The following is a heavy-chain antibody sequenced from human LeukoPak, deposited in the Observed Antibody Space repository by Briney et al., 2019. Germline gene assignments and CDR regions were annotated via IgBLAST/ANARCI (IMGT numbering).Heavy chain of an antibody. V-gene: IGHV3-21*04. J-gene: IGHJ3*02. D-gene: IGHD3-16*02. CDR2: ISSSGSYI. CDR3: AKDRSYAFDI. Sequence: KSGGSLRLSCAASGFTFSTYSMNWVRQAPGKGLEWVSSISSSGSYIYYADSVKGRFTMSRDNAKNSLYLQMNSLRAEDTAVYYCAKDRSYAFDIWGQGTMVTVSS. CDR1: GFTFSTYS.